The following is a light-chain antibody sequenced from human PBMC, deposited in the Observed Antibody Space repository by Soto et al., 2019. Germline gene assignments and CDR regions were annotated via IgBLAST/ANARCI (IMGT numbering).Light chain of an antibody. CDR2: GAS. V-gene: IGKV1-39*01. Sequence: DIQMTQSPSSLSAAIGDIVTITCRASQSIKNYLNWYQHKPGAATKLLIFGASNLESGVPSRFSGSGSGTEFTLSISSLQPEDFATYYCQQGYSTTPITFGQGTRLEIK. CDR3: QQGYSTTPIT. CDR1: QSIKNY. J-gene: IGKJ5*01.